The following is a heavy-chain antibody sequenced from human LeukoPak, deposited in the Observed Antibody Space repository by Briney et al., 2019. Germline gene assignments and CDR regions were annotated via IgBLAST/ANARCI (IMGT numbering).Heavy chain of an antibody. Sequence: GGSLRLSCAASGFTFSSYGMHWVRQAPGKGLEWVAFIRYDGSNKYYADSVKGRFTISRDNSKNTLYLQMNSLRAEDTAVYYCARDPVAVAVMGFFDYWGQGTLVTVSS. V-gene: IGHV3-30*02. CDR3: ARDPVAVAVMGFFDY. CDR1: GFTFSSYG. CDR2: IRYDGSNK. J-gene: IGHJ4*02. D-gene: IGHD6-19*01.